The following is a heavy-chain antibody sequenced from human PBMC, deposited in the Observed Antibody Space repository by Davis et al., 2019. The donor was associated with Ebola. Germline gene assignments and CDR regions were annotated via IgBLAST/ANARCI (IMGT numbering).Heavy chain of an antibody. CDR1: GFTFSSYS. CDR2: ISSSSSTI. Sequence: GESLKISCAASGFTFSSYSMNWARQAPGKGLEWVSYISSSSSTIYYADSVKGRFTISRDNAKNSLYLQMNSLRDEDTAVYYCARDPISYSSSWDNWFDPWGQGTLVTVSS. J-gene: IGHJ5*02. CDR3: ARDPISYSSSWDNWFDP. D-gene: IGHD6-13*01. V-gene: IGHV3-48*02.